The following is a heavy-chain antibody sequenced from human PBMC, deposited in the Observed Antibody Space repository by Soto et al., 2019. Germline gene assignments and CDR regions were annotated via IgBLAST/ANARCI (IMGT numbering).Heavy chain of an antibody. V-gene: IGHV4-59*01. CDR3: ARGIYNSSGYYTRVFDY. J-gene: IGHJ4*02. Sequence: SSETLSLTCTVSGGSISSYYWSWIRQPPGKGLEWIGYVHYTGSTNYNSPLKSRVTISVDTSKNQSSLKLSSVTAADTAVYYCARGIYNSSGYYTRVFDYWGPGTLVTVSS. D-gene: IGHD3-22*01. CDR1: GGSISSYY. CDR2: VHYTGST.